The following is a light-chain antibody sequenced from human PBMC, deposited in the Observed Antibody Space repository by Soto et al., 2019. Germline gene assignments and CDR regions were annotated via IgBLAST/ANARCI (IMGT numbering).Light chain of an antibody. V-gene: IGLV3-21*02. J-gene: IGLJ2*01. CDR2: DGS. CDR3: QVWDSTSAHVV. CDR1: NIESHS. Sequence: CGGFNIESHSVHWYQQKPGQAPVLVVYDGSDRPSGIPERFSGSNPRSNSADVATLTISRVEAGDEADYYCQVWDSTSAHVVFGGGTKLTVL.